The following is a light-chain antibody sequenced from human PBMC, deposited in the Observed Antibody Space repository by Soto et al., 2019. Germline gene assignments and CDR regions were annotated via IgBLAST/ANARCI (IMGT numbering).Light chain of an antibody. J-gene: IGLJ1*01. CDR2: EGI. CDR1: KRDVGSYDF. V-gene: IGLV2-23*01. CDR3: CSYAGSISVYV. Sequence: QSPMTQPASVSGSPGQSITVPCAGTKRDVGSYDFVSWYQQQPGKAPQHIIYEGIKRPSGVSTRFSGSRSGNPASLTISGRQAEGEAEYYCCSYAGSISVYVFGTGTKVTVL.